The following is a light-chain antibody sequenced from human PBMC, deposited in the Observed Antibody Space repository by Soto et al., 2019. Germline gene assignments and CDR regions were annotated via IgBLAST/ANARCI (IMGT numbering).Light chain of an antibody. CDR3: QQRSNWQIT. CDR1: QSVSSY. CDR2: DVS. Sequence: ESVFAQVSTTQCLSPGERATLSCMASQSVSSYLAWYQQKPGQAPRLLIYDVSNRATGIPARFSGSGSGTDFTLTISSLEPEDFAVYYCQQRSNWQITFGQGTRLEIK. V-gene: IGKV3-11*01. J-gene: IGKJ5*01.